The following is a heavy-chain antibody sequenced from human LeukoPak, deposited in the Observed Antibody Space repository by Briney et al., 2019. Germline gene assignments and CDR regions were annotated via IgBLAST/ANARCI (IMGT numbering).Heavy chain of an antibody. CDR1: GYTFTSYG. CDR3: ARGTSAYCSGGSCNPYNWFDP. Sequence: ASVKVSCKASGYTFTSYGISWVRQAPGQGLEWMGWISAYNGNTNYAQKFQGRVTFTRNTPISTAYMELSSLRSEDTAIYYCARGTSAYCSGGSCNPYNWFDPWGQGTLVTVSS. CDR2: ISAYNGNT. D-gene: IGHD2-15*01. J-gene: IGHJ5*02. V-gene: IGHV1-18*01.